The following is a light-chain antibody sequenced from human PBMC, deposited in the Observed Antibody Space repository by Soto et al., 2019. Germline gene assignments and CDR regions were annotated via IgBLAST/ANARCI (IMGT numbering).Light chain of an antibody. CDR3: CSYAGSNWGDV. Sequence: QSALTQPASLSGSPGQSITISCTGTSSDIGSYHLVSWYQHQSGKAPKLIIYKVSQWPSGVSDRFSASKSGNTASLTISGLQAEDEADYYCCSYAGSNWGDVFVTGTKLTVL. CDR2: KVS. CDR1: SSDIGSYHL. J-gene: IGLJ1*01. V-gene: IGLV2-23*02.